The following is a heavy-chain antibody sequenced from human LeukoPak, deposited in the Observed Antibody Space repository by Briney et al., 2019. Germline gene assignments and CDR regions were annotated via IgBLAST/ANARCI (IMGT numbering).Heavy chain of an antibody. CDR2: IKQDGSEK. CDR1: GFTFSSYW. D-gene: IGHD5-18*01. V-gene: IGHV3-7*01. Sequence: GGSLRLSCAASGFTFSSYWMSWVRQAPGKGLEWVANIKQDGSEKYYVDSVKGRFTISRDNAKNSLYLQMNSLRAEDTAVYYCARKRGYSYGPFDYWGQGTLVTVSS. CDR3: ARKRGYSYGPFDY. J-gene: IGHJ4*02.